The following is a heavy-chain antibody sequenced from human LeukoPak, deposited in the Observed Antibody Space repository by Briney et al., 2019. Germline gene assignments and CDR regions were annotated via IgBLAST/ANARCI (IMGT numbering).Heavy chain of an antibody. CDR1: GYTFTSYD. D-gene: IGHD5-24*01. Sequence: ASVKVSCKASGYTFTSYDINWVRQATGQGLEWMGWMNPNSGNTDYAQKFQGRVTMTRDTSITTAYMELSSLRSEDTAVYYCARGRWLQQRPNWFDPWGQGTLVTVSP. J-gene: IGHJ5*02. CDR2: MNPNSGNT. CDR3: ARGRWLQQRPNWFDP. V-gene: IGHV1-8*01.